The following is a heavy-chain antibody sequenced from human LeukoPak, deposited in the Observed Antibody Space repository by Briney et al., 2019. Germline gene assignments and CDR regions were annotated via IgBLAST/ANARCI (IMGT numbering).Heavy chain of an antibody. J-gene: IGHJ2*01. CDR1: GYTFTSYY. CDR3: ARGEYVVRGAYGYFDL. Sequence: ASVKVSCKASGYTFTSYYMHWVRQAPGQGLEWMGKIIPMFGIANYAQKFQGRVTITADKSTSTVYMELSSLRSEDTAVYYCARGEYVVRGAYGYFDLWGRGTLVTVSS. V-gene: IGHV1-69*04. CDR2: IIPMFGIA. D-gene: IGHD3-10*01.